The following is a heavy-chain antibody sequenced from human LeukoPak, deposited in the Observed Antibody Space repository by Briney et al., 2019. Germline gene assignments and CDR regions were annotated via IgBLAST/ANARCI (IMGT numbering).Heavy chain of an antibody. J-gene: IGHJ4*02. V-gene: IGHV3-23*01. CDR2: ISGSGGST. CDR3: ARALGRWLGYFDY. Sequence: PGGSLRLSCAASGFTFSSYAMSWVRQAPGKGLEWVSAISGSGGSTYYADSVKGRFTISRDNSKNTLYLQMNSLRAEDTAVYYCARALGRWLGYFDYWGQGTLVTVSS. CDR1: GFTFSSYA. D-gene: IGHD6-19*01.